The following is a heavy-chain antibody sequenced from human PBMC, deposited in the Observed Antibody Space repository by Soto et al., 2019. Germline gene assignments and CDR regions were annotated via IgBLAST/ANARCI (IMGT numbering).Heavy chain of an antibody. J-gene: IGHJ6*02. D-gene: IGHD6-13*01. CDR2: IYYSGST. CDR3: ARDNRAAADTLYYYYGMDV. CDR1: GGSISSSSYY. Sequence: SETLSLTCTVSGGSISSSSYYWGWIRQPPGKGLEWIGSIYYSGSTYYNPSLKSRVAISVDTSKNQFSLKLSSVTPEDTAVYYCARDNRAAADTLYYYYGMDVWGQGTTVTVSS. V-gene: IGHV4-39*02.